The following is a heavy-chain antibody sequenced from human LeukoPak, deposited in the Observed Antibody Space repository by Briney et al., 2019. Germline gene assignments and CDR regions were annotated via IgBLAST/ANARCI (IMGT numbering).Heavy chain of an antibody. D-gene: IGHD4-11*01. J-gene: IGHJ4*02. V-gene: IGHV1/OR15-3*02. Sequence: ASVKVSCKASGYTFTSYYMHWVRQAPGQRLEWMGWINAGNGNTKYSQKFQGRVTITRDTSASTAYMELSSLRSEDTAVYCCAAAYYDYSTHFDYWGQGTLVTVSS. CDR1: GYTFTSYY. CDR2: INAGNGNT. CDR3: AAAYYDYSTHFDY.